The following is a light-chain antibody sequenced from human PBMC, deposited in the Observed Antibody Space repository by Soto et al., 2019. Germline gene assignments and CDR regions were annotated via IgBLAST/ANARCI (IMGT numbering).Light chain of an antibody. V-gene: IGKV3D-20*02. CDR2: GVT. CDR3: QQRSNWPAT. J-gene: IGKJ4*01. CDR1: ESVTSTN. Sequence: VLTQSPGTLSLSPGARVTLSCRASESVTSTNLAWYQQRPGQAPRLLIHGVTDRATGIPDRFSGSGSGTDFTLTISSLEPEDFAVYYCQQRSNWPATFGGGTKVEIK.